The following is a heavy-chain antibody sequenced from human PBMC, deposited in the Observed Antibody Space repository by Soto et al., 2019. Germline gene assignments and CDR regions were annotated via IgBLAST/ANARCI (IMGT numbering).Heavy chain of an antibody. CDR2: IYYSGST. V-gene: IGHV4-39*01. Sequence: ASETLSLTCTVSGGSISSSSYYWGWIRQPPGKGLEWIGSIYYSGSTYYNPSLKSRVTISVDTSKNQFSLKLSSVTAADTAVYYCARRIHYHVFDYWGQGTLVTVSS. CDR3: ARRIHYHVFDY. D-gene: IGHD2-2*01. CDR1: GGSISSSSYY. J-gene: IGHJ4*02.